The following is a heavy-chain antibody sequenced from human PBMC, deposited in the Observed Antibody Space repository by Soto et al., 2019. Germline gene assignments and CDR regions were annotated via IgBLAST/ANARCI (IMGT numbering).Heavy chain of an antibody. CDR3: AKDPRFGESAIRKDY. D-gene: IGHD3-10*02. J-gene: IGHJ4*02. CDR1: GFTFSSYA. V-gene: IGHV3-23*01. Sequence: GGSLRLSCAASGFTFSSYAMSWVRQAPGKGLEWVSAISGSGGSTYYADSVKGRFTISRDNSKNTLYLQMNSLRAEDTAVYYCAKDPRFGESAIRKDYWGQGTLVTVSS. CDR2: ISGSGGST.